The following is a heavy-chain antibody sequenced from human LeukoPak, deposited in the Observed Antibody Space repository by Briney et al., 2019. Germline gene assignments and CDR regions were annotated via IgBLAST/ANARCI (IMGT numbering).Heavy chain of an antibody. J-gene: IGHJ4*02. CDR1: GYTFTGYY. CDR2: INPNSGGT. D-gene: IGHD3-16*01. V-gene: IGHV1-2*02. Sequence: GASVKVSFKASGYTFTGYYMHWVRQAPGQGLEWMGWINPNSGGTNYAQKFQGRVTMTRDTSISTACMELSRLRSDDTAVYYCAKDRWGLYYFDYWGQGTLVTVSS. CDR3: AKDRWGLYYFDY.